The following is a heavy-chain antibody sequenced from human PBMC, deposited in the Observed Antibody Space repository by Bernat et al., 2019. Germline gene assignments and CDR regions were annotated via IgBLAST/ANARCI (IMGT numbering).Heavy chain of an antibody. V-gene: IGHV4-39*01. CDR2: VHHSGST. CDR1: GDSISSGDYF. D-gene: IGHD6-25*01. Sequence: QLQLQESGPGLVKPSETLSLTCTVSGDSISSGDYFWGWIRQPPGKGLEWIEEVHHSGSTYYSPSLKSRVTISVDTSRNQFSLKLSSVTAADTAAYYCARRTLYSGAHYYDYWGQGTLVTVSS. J-gene: IGHJ4*02. CDR3: ARRTLYSGAHYYDY.